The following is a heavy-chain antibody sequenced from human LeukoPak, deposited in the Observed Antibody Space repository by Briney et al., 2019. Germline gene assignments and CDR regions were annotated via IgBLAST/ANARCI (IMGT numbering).Heavy chain of an antibody. V-gene: IGHV3-64D*09. Sequence: GGSLTLFCSASGLTFGSYAMQWVRQAPGKGLEYVSAISSDGGSPSCAASVRGKLTIPRDNATNTLYLQISSLRAEDTAVYYCVRSWGPYCSSTSCHDYYYGMDVWGQGTTVTVSS. CDR3: VRSWGPYCSSTSCHDYYYGMDV. D-gene: IGHD2-2*01. CDR1: GLTFGSYA. CDR2: ISSDGGSP. J-gene: IGHJ6*02.